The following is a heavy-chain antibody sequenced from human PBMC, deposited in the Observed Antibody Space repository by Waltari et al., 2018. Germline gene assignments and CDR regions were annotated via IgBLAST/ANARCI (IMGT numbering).Heavy chain of an antibody. V-gene: IGHV4-38-2*01. Sequence: QVQLQESGPGLGKPSETLSLTCAVSGYSISSGYYWGWIRQPPGKGLEWIGSIYHSGSTYYNPSLKSRVTISVDTSKNQFSLKLSSVTAADTAVYYCARSSKEAIFDYWGQGTLVTVSS. CDR2: IYHSGST. CDR1: GYSISSGYY. J-gene: IGHJ4*02. CDR3: ARSSKEAIFDY.